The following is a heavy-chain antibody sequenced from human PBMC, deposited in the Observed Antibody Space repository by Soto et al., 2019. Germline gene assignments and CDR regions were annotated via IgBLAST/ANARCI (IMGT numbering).Heavy chain of an antibody. Sequence: KPSETLSLTCTVSGGSISSGDYYWSWIRQPPGKGLEWIGYIYYSGSTYYNPSLKSRVTISVDTAKNQFSLKLSSVTAADTAVYYCASFIQLEPGHYYFGMDAWGQGTTVTVSS. CDR3: ASFIQLEPGHYYFGMDA. J-gene: IGHJ6*02. D-gene: IGHD5-18*01. CDR2: IYYSGST. CDR1: GGSISSGDYY. V-gene: IGHV4-30-4*01.